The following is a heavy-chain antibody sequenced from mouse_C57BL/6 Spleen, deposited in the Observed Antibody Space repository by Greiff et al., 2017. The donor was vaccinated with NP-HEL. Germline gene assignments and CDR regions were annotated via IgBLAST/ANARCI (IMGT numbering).Heavy chain of an antibody. CDR1: GYTFTSYW. Sequence: QVQLQQPGAELVMPGASVKLSCKASGYTFTSYWMHWVKQRPGQGLEWIGEIDPSDSYTNYNQKFKGKSTLTVDKSSSTAYMQLSSLTSEDSAVYYCARNYYYGSSYEGFAYWGQGTLVTVSA. D-gene: IGHD1-1*01. J-gene: IGHJ3*01. CDR3: ARNYYYGSSYEGFAY. CDR2: IDPSDSYT. V-gene: IGHV1-69*01.